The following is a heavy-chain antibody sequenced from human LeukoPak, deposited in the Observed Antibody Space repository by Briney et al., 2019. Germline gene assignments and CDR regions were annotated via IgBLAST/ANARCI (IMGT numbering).Heavy chain of an antibody. Sequence: PSETPSLTSTVSGGSISSSNYYWGWIRQPPRKGLGWFGSIYYSGSTHYNPSLKSRVTISVDTSKNQFSLKLSSVTAADTAVYYCARNESVVVVAPATLRYNYFDPWGQGTLVTVSS. D-gene: IGHD2-15*01. V-gene: IGHV4-39*01. CDR2: IYYSGST. CDR3: ARNESVVVVAPATLRYNYFDP. CDR1: GGSISSSNYY. J-gene: IGHJ5*02.